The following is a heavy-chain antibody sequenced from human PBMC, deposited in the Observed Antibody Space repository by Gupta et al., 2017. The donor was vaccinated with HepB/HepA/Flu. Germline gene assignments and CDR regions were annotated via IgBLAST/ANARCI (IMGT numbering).Heavy chain of an antibody. CDR2: IYYSGTT. Sequence: QVQLQESGPGLVKPSQTLSLTCTVSRGSISGGDYYWSWIRQPPGKGLEWIGYIYYSGTTYYNPSLKSRILASVDTSKNQFSLTLSSVTAADTAVYYCARGMGTGYYNYFEHWGQGILVTVSS. CDR1: RGSISGGDYY. J-gene: IGHJ4*02. D-gene: IGHD3-9*01. CDR3: ARGMGTGYYNYFEH. V-gene: IGHV4-30-4*01.